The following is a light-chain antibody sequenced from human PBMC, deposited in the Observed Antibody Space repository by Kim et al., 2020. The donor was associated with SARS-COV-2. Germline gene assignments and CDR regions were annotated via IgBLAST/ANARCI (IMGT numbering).Light chain of an antibody. CDR2: ATS. J-gene: IGKJ2*01. CDR3: LQHKSYPYT. V-gene: IGKV1-17*03. Sequence: SASVGDRVTITCRASQDISNFLAWFQQKPGKVPKRLIYATSSLQSVVPSRFSGSGSGTEDSLTISSLQPEDFATYYCLQHKSYPYTLGQGTKLEI. CDR1: QDISNF.